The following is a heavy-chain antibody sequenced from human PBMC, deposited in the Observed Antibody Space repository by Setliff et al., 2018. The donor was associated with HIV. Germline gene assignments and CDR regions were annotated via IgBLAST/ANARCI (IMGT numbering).Heavy chain of an antibody. V-gene: IGHV1-18*01. CDR3: ARVGHSSSWFTWYYYGMDV. CDR2: ISTYSDET. D-gene: IGHD6-13*01. J-gene: IGHJ6*02. CDR1: GYTFTTYG. Sequence: ASVKVSCKPSGYTFTTYGLSWVRQAPGQGLEWMGWISTYSDETSSSQKFLGRLTMTTDTSTSTAYMELRSLRSEDTAVYYCARVGHSSSWFTWYYYGMDVWGQGTTVTVSS.